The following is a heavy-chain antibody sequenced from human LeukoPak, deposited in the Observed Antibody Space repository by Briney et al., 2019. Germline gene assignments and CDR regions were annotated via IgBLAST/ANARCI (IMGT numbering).Heavy chain of an antibody. Sequence: SVKVSCKASGYTFTGYYMLWVRQAPGQGLEWMGRIIPIFGTANYAQKFQGRVTITTDESTSTAYMELSSLRSEDTAVYYCARGRSRDGYVLDYWGQGTLVTVSS. CDR2: IIPIFGTA. CDR1: GYTFTGYY. CDR3: ARGRSRDGYVLDY. D-gene: IGHD5-24*01. V-gene: IGHV1-69*05. J-gene: IGHJ4*02.